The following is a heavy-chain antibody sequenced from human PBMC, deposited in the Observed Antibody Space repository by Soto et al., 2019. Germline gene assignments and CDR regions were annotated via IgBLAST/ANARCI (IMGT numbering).Heavy chain of an antibody. V-gene: IGHV4-31*03. CDR2: IYYSGST. D-gene: IGHD6-13*01. CDR3: ARSFGLAAAGPFNY. J-gene: IGHJ4*02. Sequence: QVQLQESGPRLVKPSQTLSLTCTVSGGSISSGGYYWSGIRQHPGKGLEWIGYIYYSGSTYYNPSLKSRVTISVTTSQNQFSLKLSSVTAADTAVYYCARSFGLAAAGPFNYWGQGTLVTVSS. CDR1: GGSISSGGYY.